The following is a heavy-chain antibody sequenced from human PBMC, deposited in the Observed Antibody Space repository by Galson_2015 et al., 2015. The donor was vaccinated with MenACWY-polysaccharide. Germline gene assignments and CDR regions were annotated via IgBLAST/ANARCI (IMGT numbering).Heavy chain of an antibody. D-gene: IGHD6-13*01. J-gene: IGHJ3*02. Sequence: ALRLSCAGSGFTFGIYAMQWVRQAPGNGVEWVELISSDGTTKYYEDSVKGRFTISRDDSKNTVYLEMNRLRTEDTAVYYCVRDNWRTADLFDIWGQGTMVTVSS. CDR2: ISSDGTTK. CDR1: GFTFGIYA. CDR3: VRDNWRTADLFDI. V-gene: IGHV3-30-3*01.